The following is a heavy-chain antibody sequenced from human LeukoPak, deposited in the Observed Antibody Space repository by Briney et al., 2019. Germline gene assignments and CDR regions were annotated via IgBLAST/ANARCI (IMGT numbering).Heavy chain of an antibody. J-gene: IGHJ3*02. V-gene: IGHV4-31*03. D-gene: IGHD2-21*02. CDR3: ARDVVVTSSPDAFDI. CDR1: GDSVTSGGYF. Sequence: SETLSLTCTVSGDSVTSGGYFWTRIRQHPGKGLEWIGYISDSGTTSYNPSLKSRVSISVATSNNQFSLRLSSVTAADTAVYYCARDVVVTSSPDAFDIWGQGTMVTVSS. CDR2: ISDSGTT.